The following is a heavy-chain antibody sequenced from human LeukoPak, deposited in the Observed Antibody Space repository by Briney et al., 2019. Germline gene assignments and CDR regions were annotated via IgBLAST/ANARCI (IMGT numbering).Heavy chain of an antibody. CDR1: GGSISSYY. D-gene: IGHD1-7*01. J-gene: IGHJ4*02. CDR2: LYIRGST. CDR3: ARAATGNYHFDS. Sequence: SETLSLTCTVSGGSISSYYWSWIRQPAGKGLEWIGRLYIRGSTNYSPSLKSRVTISADRSKNQLSLSLRSVTAADTGVYFCARAATGNYHFDSWGQGTLVTVSS. V-gene: IGHV4-4*07.